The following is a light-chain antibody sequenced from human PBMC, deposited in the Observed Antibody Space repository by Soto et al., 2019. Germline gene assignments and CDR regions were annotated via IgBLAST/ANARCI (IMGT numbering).Light chain of an antibody. CDR2: GAS. CDR1: QGVENY. Sequence: DIQMTQSPSSLSASVGDKVTITCRTSQGVENYLAWFQQKPGKAPKSLIYGASSLQSGVPSRFRGSGSGTDFTFTISSLQAEDFSTYYCQQYYGYPHTFGQWTKLEIK. V-gene: IGKV1-16*01. CDR3: QQYYGYPHT. J-gene: IGKJ1*01.